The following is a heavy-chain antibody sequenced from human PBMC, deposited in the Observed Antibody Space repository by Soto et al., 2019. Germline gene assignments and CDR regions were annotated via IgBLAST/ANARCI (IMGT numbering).Heavy chain of an antibody. V-gene: IGHV4-4*07. CDR3: AREAGPDRWFDP. J-gene: IGHJ5*02. CDR1: GASISNYF. CDR2: ISTSGTT. Sequence: QVQLQESGPGLVEPPETLSLTCTVSGASISNYFWTWIRQPAGKGLDWIGRISTSGTTNYNPSLKSRVTMSVDTSKNHFSLNLSSVTAADTAVYYCAREAGPDRWFDPWGQGTLVTVSS. D-gene: IGHD6-19*01.